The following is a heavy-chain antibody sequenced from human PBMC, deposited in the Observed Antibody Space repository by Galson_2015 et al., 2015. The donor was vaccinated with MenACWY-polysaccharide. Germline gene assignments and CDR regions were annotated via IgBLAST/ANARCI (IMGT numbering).Heavy chain of an antibody. D-gene: IGHD2-2*01. CDR1: GFTFSSYA. Sequence: SLRLSCAASGFTFSSYAMSWVRQAPGKGLEWVSAISGSGGSTYYADSVRGRFTISRDNSKNTLYLQMNSLRAEDTAVYYCATVVPAAIGGQYYFDYWGQGTLVTVSS. V-gene: IGHV3-23*01. CDR2: ISGSGGST. CDR3: ATVVPAAIGGQYYFDY. J-gene: IGHJ4*02.